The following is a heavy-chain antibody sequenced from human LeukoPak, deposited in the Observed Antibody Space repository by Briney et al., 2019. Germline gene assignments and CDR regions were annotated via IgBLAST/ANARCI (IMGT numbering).Heavy chain of an antibody. CDR1: GFTFSSYS. D-gene: IGHD2-2*01. Sequence: GGSLRLSCAASGFTFSSYSMNWVRQAPGKGLEWVSSISSSSSYIYYADSVKGRFTISRDNAKNSLYLQMNSLRAEDTAVYYCARAHSDIVVVPAGYWGQGTLVTVSP. CDR2: ISSSSSYI. J-gene: IGHJ4*02. V-gene: IGHV3-21*01. CDR3: ARAHSDIVVVPAGY.